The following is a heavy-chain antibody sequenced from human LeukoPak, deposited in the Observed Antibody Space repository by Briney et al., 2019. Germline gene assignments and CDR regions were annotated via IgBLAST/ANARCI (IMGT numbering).Heavy chain of an antibody. Sequence: SVKVSCKASGGTFSSYAISWVRQAPGQGLEWMGRIIPILGIANYAQKFQGRVTITADKSTSTAYMELSSLRSEDTAVYYCARAGSFAPNWFDPWGQGTLVTVS. V-gene: IGHV1-69*04. D-gene: IGHD6-13*01. CDR2: IIPILGIA. CDR3: ARAGSFAPNWFDP. CDR1: GGTFSSYA. J-gene: IGHJ5*02.